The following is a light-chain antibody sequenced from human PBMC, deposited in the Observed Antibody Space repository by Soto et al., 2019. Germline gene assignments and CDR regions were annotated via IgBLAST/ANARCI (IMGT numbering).Light chain of an antibody. J-gene: IGKJ1*01. CDR2: LAS. Sequence: DIVMTQSPDSLAVSLGERATINCKSSQSVLYSSNNENSLAWYQQKPGQPPKLLIYLASTRESGVPDRFSGSGSGTDFTLTISSLKAEDVAVYYCQQYNSTPWTFGNGTQVQIK. V-gene: IGKV4-1*01. CDR1: QSVLYSSNNENS. CDR3: QQYNSTPWT.